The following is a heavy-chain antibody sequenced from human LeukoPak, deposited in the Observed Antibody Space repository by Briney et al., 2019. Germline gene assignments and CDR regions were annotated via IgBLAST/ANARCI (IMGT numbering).Heavy chain of an antibody. J-gene: IGHJ5*02. Sequence: SETLSLTCTVSGGSISSSDYYWSWIRQPPGRGLEWLGNIYYTGSTTYNPSLKSRVTFSVDTFNNQFSLHLSSVTAADTAVYYCARENYCTNGVCWAFDPWGQGTLVTVSS. CDR2: IYYTGST. CDR3: ARENYCTNGVCWAFDP. V-gene: IGHV4-39*07. D-gene: IGHD2-8*01. CDR1: GGSISSSDYY.